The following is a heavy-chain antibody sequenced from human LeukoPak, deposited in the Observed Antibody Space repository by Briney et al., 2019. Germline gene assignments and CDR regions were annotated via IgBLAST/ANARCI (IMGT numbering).Heavy chain of an antibody. Sequence: GALRLSCAASGFTFSSYGMHWVRQAPGKGLEWVAVISYDGSNKYYADSVKGRFTISRDNSKNTLYLQMNSLRAEDTAVYHCAKAGGYDSSGYHLDYWGQGTLVTVSS. V-gene: IGHV3-30*18. J-gene: IGHJ4*02. CDR1: GFTFSSYG. D-gene: IGHD3-22*01. CDR2: ISYDGSNK. CDR3: AKAGGYDSSGYHLDY.